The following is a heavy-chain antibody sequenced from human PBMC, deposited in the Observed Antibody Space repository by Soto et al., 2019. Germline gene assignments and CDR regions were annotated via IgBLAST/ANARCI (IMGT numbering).Heavy chain of an antibody. V-gene: IGHV1-18*01. D-gene: IGHD3-10*01. CDR3: VRDLDGSGSYYTDY. CDR1: GYVFISYG. CDR2: ISRHNGNT. J-gene: IGHJ4*02. Sequence: ASVKVSCKASGYVFISYGISWVRQAPGQGLEWMGWISRHNGNTNYAQKFQGRVTTTTDASTSTAYMELRSLRSDDTAVYYCVRDLDGSGSYYTDYWGQGTLVTVSS.